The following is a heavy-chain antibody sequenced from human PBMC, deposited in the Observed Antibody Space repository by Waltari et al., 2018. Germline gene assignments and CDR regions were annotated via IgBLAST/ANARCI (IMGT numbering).Heavy chain of an antibody. CDR3: ARDQDYSNGGFYYYYGMDV. J-gene: IGHJ6*02. D-gene: IGHD4-4*01. CDR2: IKQDGSDK. Sequence: EVQLVESGGGLVQPGGSLRLSCAASGFTFSSYWMSWVRQAPGKGREWVANIKQDGSDKYYVDSVKGRFTISRDNAKNSLYLQMNSLRAEDTAVYYCARDQDYSNGGFYYYYGMDVWGQGTTVTVSS. CDR1: GFTFSSYW. V-gene: IGHV3-7*01.